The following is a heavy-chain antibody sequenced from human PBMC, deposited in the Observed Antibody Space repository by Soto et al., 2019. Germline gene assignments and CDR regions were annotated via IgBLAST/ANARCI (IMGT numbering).Heavy chain of an antibody. V-gene: IGHV4-31*03. CDR2: IYYSGST. Sequence: QVQLQESGPGLVKPSQTLSLTCTVSGGSISSGGYYWSWIRQHPGKGLEWIGYIYYSGSTYYNPSLKSRVTISVDTSKNQFSLKLSSVTAADTAVYYCARTSPVDTAMQNAFDIWGQGTMVTVSS. D-gene: IGHD5-18*01. J-gene: IGHJ3*02. CDR1: GGSISSGGYY. CDR3: ARTSPVDTAMQNAFDI.